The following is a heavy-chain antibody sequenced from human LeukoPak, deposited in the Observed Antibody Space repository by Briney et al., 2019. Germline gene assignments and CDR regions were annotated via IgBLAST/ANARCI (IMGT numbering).Heavy chain of an antibody. D-gene: IGHD2-15*01. CDR1: GYTFTSYG. Sequence: GASVKVSCKASGYTFTSYGISWVRQAPGQGLEWMGWISAYNGNTNYVQKLQGRLTMTTDTSTSTAYMELRSLRSDDTAVYYCAVYAPGYCSGGSCYSVIDYFDYWGQGTLVTVSS. J-gene: IGHJ4*02. V-gene: IGHV1-18*01. CDR3: AVYAPGYCSGGSCYSVIDYFDY. CDR2: ISAYNGNT.